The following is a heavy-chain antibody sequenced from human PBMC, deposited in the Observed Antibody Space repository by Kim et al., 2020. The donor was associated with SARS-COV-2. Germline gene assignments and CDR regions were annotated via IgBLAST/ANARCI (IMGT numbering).Heavy chain of an antibody. J-gene: IGHJ4*02. CDR1: GFTFSSYG. D-gene: IGHD2-2*01. V-gene: IGHV3-30*18. CDR2: ISYDGSNK. Sequence: GGSLRLSCAASGFTFSSYGMHCVRQAPGKGLEWVAVISYDGSNKYYADSVKGRFTISRDNSKNTLYLQMNSLRAEDTAVYYCAKGLSTPLGYWGQGTLVTVSS. CDR3: AKGLSTPLGY.